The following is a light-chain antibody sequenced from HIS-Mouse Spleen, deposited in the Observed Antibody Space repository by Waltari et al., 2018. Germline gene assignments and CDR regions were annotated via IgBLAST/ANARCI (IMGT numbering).Light chain of an antibody. CDR3: QQLNSYPWT. CDR1: QGIGSY. V-gene: IGKV1-9*01. J-gene: IGKJ1*01. CDR2: AAS. Sequence: IQFTQSQSFLSASGADRVTITCWASQGIGSYLAWYQQKPGKAPKLLIYAASTVQSGVPSRFSGSGSGTEFTLTISSLQPEDFATYYCQQLNSYPWTFGQGTKVEIK.